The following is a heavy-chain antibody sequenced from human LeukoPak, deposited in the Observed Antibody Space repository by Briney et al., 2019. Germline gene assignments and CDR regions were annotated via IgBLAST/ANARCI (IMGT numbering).Heavy chain of an antibody. Sequence: GGSLRLACAVSGFTFSSYEMNWVRQAPGKGLEWVSAISGSGGSTYYADSVKGRFTISRDNSRNTLYLQMNSLRAEDTAVYYCAKGGSFYYDTSGYLYWGQGTLVTVSS. CDR3: AKGGSFYYDTSGYLY. V-gene: IGHV3-23*01. CDR2: ISGSGGST. J-gene: IGHJ4*02. D-gene: IGHD3-22*01. CDR1: GFTFSSYE.